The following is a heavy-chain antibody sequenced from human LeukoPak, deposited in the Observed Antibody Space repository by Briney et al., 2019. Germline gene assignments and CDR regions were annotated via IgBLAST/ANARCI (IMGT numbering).Heavy chain of an antibody. CDR3: ARLDGYNPSGLDY. CDR1: GYTFTGYY. Sequence: ASMKVSCKASGYTFTGYYMHWVRQAPGQGLEWMGWINPNSGGTNYAQKFQGRVTMTRDTSISTAYMELSRLRSDDTAVYYCARLDGYNPSGLDYWGQGTLVTVSS. V-gene: IGHV1-2*02. J-gene: IGHJ4*02. CDR2: INPNSGGT. D-gene: IGHD5-24*01.